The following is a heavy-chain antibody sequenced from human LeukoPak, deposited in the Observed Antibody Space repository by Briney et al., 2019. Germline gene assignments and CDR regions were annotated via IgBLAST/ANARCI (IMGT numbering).Heavy chain of an antibody. Sequence: PSETLSLTCTVSGGSISNYFWSWVRQPPGKGLEWIGYISYNGYTNYNPSLKSRVTISVETSKNKFPLKLSSVTAADTAVYYCARVVYDSSTYPKSYFDFWGQGTLVTVSS. D-gene: IGHD3-22*01. CDR1: GGSISNYF. J-gene: IGHJ4*02. CDR3: ARVVYDSSTYPKSYFDF. V-gene: IGHV4-59*12. CDR2: ISYNGYT.